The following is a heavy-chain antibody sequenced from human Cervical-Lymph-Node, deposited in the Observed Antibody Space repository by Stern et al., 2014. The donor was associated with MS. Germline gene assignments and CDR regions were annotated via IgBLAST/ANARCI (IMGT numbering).Heavy chain of an antibody. CDR1: GFTLRSYG. J-gene: IGHJ6*02. D-gene: IGHD2-15*01. Sequence: VQLVESGGGVVQPGRSLRLSCAASGFTLRSYGMHWVRQAPGQGLEWEAVISNDGNEKYYTDSVKGRFTISRDNSKNTLYLQMNSLRTEDTAVYYCAKDRLFCSGGGCYAMDVWGQGTTVTVSS. CDR3: AKDRLFCSGGGCYAMDV. V-gene: IGHV3-30*18. CDR2: ISNDGNEK.